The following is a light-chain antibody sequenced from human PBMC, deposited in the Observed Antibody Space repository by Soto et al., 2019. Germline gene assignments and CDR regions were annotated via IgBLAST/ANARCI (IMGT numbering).Light chain of an antibody. CDR1: SSNIGNNA. J-gene: IGLJ1*01. CDR3: ATWDDSRNGYV. V-gene: IGLV1-36*01. Sequence: QSVLTQPPSVSEAPRQRVTISCSGSSSNIGNNAVNWYQQLPGKAPRLLIYYDDLRPSGVSDRFSGSKSGTSASLAISGLQSEDEADYYCATWDDSRNGYVFGPGTKVTVL. CDR2: YDD.